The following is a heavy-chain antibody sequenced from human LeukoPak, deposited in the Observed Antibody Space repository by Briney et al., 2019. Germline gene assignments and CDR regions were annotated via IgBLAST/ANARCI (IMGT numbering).Heavy chain of an antibody. CDR3: AKDIAQGYTLGSIEQDY. D-gene: IGHD5-18*01. Sequence: PGGSLRLSCAASGVTFSDYAMSWVRQAPGKGLEWVSAISESGDGTYYADSMKGRYTISRDNAKNTLYLQINSLRAEDTAIYYCAKDIAQGYTLGSIEQDYWVQGTLVTVSS. V-gene: IGHV3-23*01. CDR2: ISESGDGT. CDR1: GVTFSDYA. J-gene: IGHJ4*02.